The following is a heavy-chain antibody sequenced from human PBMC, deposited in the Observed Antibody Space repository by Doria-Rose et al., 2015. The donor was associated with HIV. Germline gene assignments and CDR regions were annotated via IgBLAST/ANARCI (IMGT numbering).Heavy chain of an antibody. D-gene: IGHD6-13*01. CDR3: ARIKSSRWYHKYYFDF. J-gene: IGHJ4*02. Sequence: VTLKESGPVLVKPTETLTLTCTVSGVSLSSPGMGVSWIRQPPGKALEWPAHNFSDDERSYKTSLKSRLTISRGTSKSQVVLTMTDMDPVDTATYYCARIKSSRWYHKYYFDFWGQGTLVIVSA. CDR1: GVSLSSPGMG. V-gene: IGHV2-26*01. CDR2: NFSDDER.